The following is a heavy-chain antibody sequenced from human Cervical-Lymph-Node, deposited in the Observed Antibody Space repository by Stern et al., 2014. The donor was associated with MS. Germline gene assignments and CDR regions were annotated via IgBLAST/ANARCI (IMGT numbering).Heavy chain of an antibody. CDR2: INPTTGRT. CDR3: ARAQEFSNVVDNY. D-gene: IGHD2-8*01. V-gene: IGHV1-46*03. Sequence: QVQLVQSGAEVKKPGASMRISCKASGYTFTNYFIHWVRQAPRQRPEWMGIINPTTGRTSYAQRFQGRVTMTRDTSTNTAYLDLSSLRSEDTAVYFCARAQEFSNVVDNYWGQGTLVTVSS. J-gene: IGHJ4*02. CDR1: GYTFTNYF.